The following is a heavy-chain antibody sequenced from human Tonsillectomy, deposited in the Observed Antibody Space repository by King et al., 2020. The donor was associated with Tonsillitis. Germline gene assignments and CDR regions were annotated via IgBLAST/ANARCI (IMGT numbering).Heavy chain of an antibody. CDR2: ISYDGSNK. V-gene: IGHV3-30*18. CDR1: GFTFSSYG. CDR3: SKGTFYDFWSGYFQMYYYYYYMDV. J-gene: IGHJ6*03. D-gene: IGHD3-3*01. Sequence: VQLVESGGGVVQPGRSLRLSCAASGFTFSSYGMHWVRQAPGKGLEWVAVISYDGSNKYYADSVRGRFTISRDNSKNTLYLQMNSLRAEDTAVYYWSKGTFYDFWSGYFQMYYYYYYMDVWGKGTTVTVSS.